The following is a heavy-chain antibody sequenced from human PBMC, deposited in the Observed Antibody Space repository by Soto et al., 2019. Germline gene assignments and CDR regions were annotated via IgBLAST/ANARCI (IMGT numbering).Heavy chain of an antibody. D-gene: IGHD6-13*01. V-gene: IGHV4-28*03. CDR1: GYSISSSNW. Sequence: PSKTLSLTCAVSGYSISSSNWWGWIRQPPGKGLEWIGYIYYSGTTYYNPSLKSRVTMSVDTSKNQFSLQLTSVFAADTAVYYCAREGYRSSWYAWGAFEIWGQGTMVTV. CDR3: AREGYRSSWYAWGAFEI. CDR2: IYYSGTT. J-gene: IGHJ3*02.